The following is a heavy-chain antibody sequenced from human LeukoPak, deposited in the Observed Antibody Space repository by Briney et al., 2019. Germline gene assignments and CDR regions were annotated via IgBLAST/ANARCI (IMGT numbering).Heavy chain of an antibody. D-gene: IGHD4-17*01. Sequence: SETLSLTCTVSGGSISSSSYYWGWIRQPPGKGLEWIGSIYYSGSTYYNPSLKSRVTISVDTSKNQFSLKLSSVTAADMAVYYCARHAFYGDYADYWGQGTLVTVSS. CDR3: ARHAFYGDYADY. J-gene: IGHJ4*02. CDR2: IYYSGST. CDR1: GGSISSSSYY. V-gene: IGHV4-39*01.